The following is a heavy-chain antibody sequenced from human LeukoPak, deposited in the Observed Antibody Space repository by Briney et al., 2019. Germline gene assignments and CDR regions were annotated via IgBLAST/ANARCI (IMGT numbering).Heavy chain of an antibody. J-gene: IGHJ4*02. D-gene: IGHD5-18*01. CDR2: IYYSGST. CDR1: GDSLSSYY. V-gene: IGHV4-59*01. CDR3: ARGSRYINGYPYFDY. Sequence: SETLSLTCTVSGDSLSSYYWSWIRQPPGKGLEWIGYIYYSGSTSYNPSLKSRVTISVDTSKNQFSLKLSSVTAADTAVYYCARGSRYINGYPYFDYWGRGTLVTVSS.